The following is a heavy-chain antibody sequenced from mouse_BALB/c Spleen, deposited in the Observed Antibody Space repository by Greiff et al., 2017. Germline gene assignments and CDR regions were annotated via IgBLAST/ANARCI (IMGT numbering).Heavy chain of an antibody. CDR2: ISSGSSTI. J-gene: IGHJ4*01. CDR1: GFTFSSFG. D-gene: IGHD1-1*02. V-gene: IGHV5-17*02. Sequence: EVMLVESGGGLVQPGGSRKLSCAASGFTFSSFGMHWVRQAPEKGLEWVAYISSGSSTIYYADTVKGRFTISRDNPKNTLFLQMTSLRSEDTAMYYCARGGKRGPYAMDYWGQGTSVTVSS. CDR3: ARGGKRGPYAMDY.